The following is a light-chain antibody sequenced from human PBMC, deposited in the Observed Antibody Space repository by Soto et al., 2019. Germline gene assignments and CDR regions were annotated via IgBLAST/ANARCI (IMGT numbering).Light chain of an antibody. Sequence: DIQMSQSPSTLSASVEDRVTITCRASQSISSWLAWYQQKPGKAPKLXIYDASSLESGVPSKFSGSGSGTEFTLTISSLQPDDFATYYCQQYNSYSVTFGQGTRLEIK. V-gene: IGKV1-5*01. CDR3: QQYNSYSVT. CDR2: DAS. CDR1: QSISSW. J-gene: IGKJ5*01.